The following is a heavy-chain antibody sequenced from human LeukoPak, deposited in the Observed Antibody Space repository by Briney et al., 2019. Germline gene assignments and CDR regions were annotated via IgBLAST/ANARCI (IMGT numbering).Heavy chain of an antibody. Sequence: PSETLSLTCTVSGGSISSYYWSWIRQPPGKGLEWIWYIYYIGSTNYNPSLKSRVTISVDTSKNQFSLNLSSVTAADTAVYYCARGYCSGGSCNWFDPWGQGTLVTVSS. J-gene: IGHJ5*02. CDR2: IYYIGST. CDR3: ARGYCSGGSCNWFDP. CDR1: GGSISSYY. V-gene: IGHV4-59*01. D-gene: IGHD2-15*01.